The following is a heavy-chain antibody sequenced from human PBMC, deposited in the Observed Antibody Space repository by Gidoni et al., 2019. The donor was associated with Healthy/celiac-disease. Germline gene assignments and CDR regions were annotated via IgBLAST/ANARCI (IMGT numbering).Heavy chain of an antibody. CDR3: TTDSPTYYYDSRGVY. V-gene: IGHV3-15*01. CDR2: IKSKTDGGTT. J-gene: IGHJ4*02. Sequence: EVQLVESGGGLVKPGGSLRLSCAASGFTFSNAWMSWVRQAPGKGLEWVGRIKSKTDGGTTDYAAPVKGRFTISRDDSKNTLYLQMNSLKTEDTAVYYCTTDSPTYYYDSRGVYWGQGTLVTVSS. CDR1: GFTFSNAW. D-gene: IGHD3-22*01.